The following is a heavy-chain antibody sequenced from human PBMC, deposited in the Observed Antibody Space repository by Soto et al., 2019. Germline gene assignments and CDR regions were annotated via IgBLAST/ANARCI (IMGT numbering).Heavy chain of an antibody. V-gene: IGHV3-53*04. D-gene: IGHD2-8*01. CDR1: GFSVSATKY. CDR2: IYSGGTY. J-gene: IGHJ3*02. Sequence: EVQLVESGGGLVQPGGSLRLSCAASGFSVSATKYMNWLRQAPDKGLVWVSVIYSGGTYYYADSVKGRFTISRHDSKNTPYLQMESLRPEEPAVYFCARANGLKAFDMWGQGTMVTVSS. CDR3: ARANGLKAFDM.